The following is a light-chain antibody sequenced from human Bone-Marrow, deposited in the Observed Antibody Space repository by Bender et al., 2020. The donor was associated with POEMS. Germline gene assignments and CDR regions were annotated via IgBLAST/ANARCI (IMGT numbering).Light chain of an antibody. Sequence: SDDLTQPPSVSVFPGQTARITCSGNALSRQYAYWYQQKPGQAPVLIIYKDTERRSGIPERFSGSRSGNTASLTITGAQAEDEADYYCKSRDTSGNHLVFGGGTKLTVL. CDR1: ALSRQY. J-gene: IGLJ2*01. CDR2: KDT. CDR3: KSRDTSGNHLV. V-gene: IGLV3-25*01.